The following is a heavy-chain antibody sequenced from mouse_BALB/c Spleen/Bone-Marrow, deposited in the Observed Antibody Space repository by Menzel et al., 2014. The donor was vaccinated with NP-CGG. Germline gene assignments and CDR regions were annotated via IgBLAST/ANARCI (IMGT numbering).Heavy chain of an antibody. CDR3: TRGRNWEDFDY. V-gene: IGHV5-17*02. J-gene: IGHJ2*01. CDR2: ISSGSSTI. D-gene: IGHD4-1*01. CDR1: GFTFSSFG. Sequence: EVKVVESGGGLVQPGGSRKLSCAASGFTFSSFGMHWVRQAPEKGLEWVAYISSGSSTIYYADTVKGRFTISRDNPKNTLFLQIANLRSEDTAMYYCTRGRNWEDFDYWGQGTTLTVSS.